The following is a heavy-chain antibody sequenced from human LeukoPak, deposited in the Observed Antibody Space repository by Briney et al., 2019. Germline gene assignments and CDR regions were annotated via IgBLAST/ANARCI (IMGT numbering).Heavy chain of an antibody. V-gene: IGHV4-59*01. CDR2: IYYSGTT. J-gene: IGHJ4*02. CDR3: ARGNPTGYLIDY. D-gene: IGHD3-9*01. CDR1: GGSISSYY. Sequence: SETLSLTCTVSGGSISSYYWSWIRRPPGKGQEWIAYIYYSGTTNNNPSLKSRATISVDTSRPQFSLKMTSVTAADTAVYYCARGNPTGYLIDYWGQGTLVTVSS.